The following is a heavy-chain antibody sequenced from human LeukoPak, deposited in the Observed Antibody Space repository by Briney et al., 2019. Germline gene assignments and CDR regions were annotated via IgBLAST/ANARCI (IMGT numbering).Heavy chain of an antibody. D-gene: IGHD3-10*01. CDR3: AKAMVPLDYYYYMDV. Sequence: PGGSLRLSCAASGFTFSSYGMHWVRQAPGKGLEWVAVISYDGSNKYYADSVKGRFTISRDNSKNTLYLQMNSLRAEDTAVYYCAKAMVPLDYYYYMDVWGKGPRSPSP. V-gene: IGHV3-30*18. CDR1: GFTFSSYG. CDR2: ISYDGSNK. J-gene: IGHJ6*03.